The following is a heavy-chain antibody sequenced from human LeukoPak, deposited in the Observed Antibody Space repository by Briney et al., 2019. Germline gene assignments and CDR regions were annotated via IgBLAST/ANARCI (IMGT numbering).Heavy chain of an antibody. Sequence: GGSLRPSCAASGFTFNSYWMSWVRQAPGKGLEWVANINQDGSEKYYVGSVKGRFTISRDSAKSSLYLQMNSLRAEDTAVYYCARGLRSSWGLDDYWGQGTLVTVSS. D-gene: IGHD6-13*01. J-gene: IGHJ4*02. V-gene: IGHV3-7*01. CDR3: ARGLRSSWGLDDY. CDR1: GFTFNSYW. CDR2: INQDGSEK.